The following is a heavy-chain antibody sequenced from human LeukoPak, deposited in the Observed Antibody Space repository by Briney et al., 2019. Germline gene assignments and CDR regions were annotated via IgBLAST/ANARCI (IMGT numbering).Heavy chain of an antibody. V-gene: IGHV4-4*02. J-gene: IGHJ5*02. CDR2: IYHSGST. D-gene: IGHD3-3*01. CDR1: GGSISSSNW. Sequence: SETLSLTCAVSGGSISSSNWWSWVRQPPGKGLEWIGEIYHSGSTNYNPSLKSRVTISVDKSKNQFSLKLSSVTAADTAVYYCARRILEWLAGNWFDPWGQGTLVTVSS. CDR3: ARRILEWLAGNWFDP.